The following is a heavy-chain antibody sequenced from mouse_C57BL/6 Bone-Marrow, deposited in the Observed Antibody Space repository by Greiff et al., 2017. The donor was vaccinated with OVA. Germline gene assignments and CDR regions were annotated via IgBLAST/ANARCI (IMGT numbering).Heavy chain of an antibody. CDR2: ISDGGSYT. CDR3: ARDEGGSSMDY. D-gene: IGHD1-1*02. CDR1: GFTFSSYA. Sequence: EVQLVESGGGLVKPGGSLKLSCAASGFTFSSYAMSWVRQTPEKRLEWVATISDGGSYTYYPDNVKGRFTISRDNAKNNLYLQMSHLKSEDTAMYYCARDEGGSSMDYWGQGTSVTVSS. V-gene: IGHV5-4*01. J-gene: IGHJ4*01.